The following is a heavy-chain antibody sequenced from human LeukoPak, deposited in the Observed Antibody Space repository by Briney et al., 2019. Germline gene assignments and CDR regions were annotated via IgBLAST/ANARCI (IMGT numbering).Heavy chain of an antibody. D-gene: IGHD3-10*01. CDR1: GGSISSSSYY. V-gene: IGHV4-39*07. Sequence: SETLSLTCTVSGGSISSSSYYWGWIRQPPGKGLEWIGSIYYSGSTYYSPSLKSRVTISVDTSKNQFSLKLSSGTAADTAVYYCARDEALQGSFDYWGQGTLVTVSS. J-gene: IGHJ4*02. CDR3: ARDEALQGSFDY. CDR2: IYYSGST.